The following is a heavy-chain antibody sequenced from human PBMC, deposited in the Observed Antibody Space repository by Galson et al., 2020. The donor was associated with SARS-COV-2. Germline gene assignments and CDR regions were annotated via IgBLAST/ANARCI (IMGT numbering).Heavy chain of an antibody. Sequence: KGLEWIGAIGHTGRTNYNPSLKSRVTMSVDTSKNQFSLRLTSVTAADTAFYYCARGFVSTDAFDIWGQGTMVTVSS. D-gene: IGHD3-16*01. V-gene: IGHV4-34*01. CDR2: IGHTGRT. CDR3: ARGFVSTDAFDI. J-gene: IGHJ3*02.